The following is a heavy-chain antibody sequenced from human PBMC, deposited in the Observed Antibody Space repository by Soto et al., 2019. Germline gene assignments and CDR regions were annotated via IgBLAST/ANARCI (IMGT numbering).Heavy chain of an antibody. V-gene: IGHV4-34*01. J-gene: IGHJ4*02. Sequence: SETLSLTCSVYVGSFSGYYWSWIRQPPGKGLEWIGEINHSGSTNYNPSLKSRVTISVDTSKNQFSLKLSSVTAADTAVYYCARSSSYMVVVPAASRRKPVAYFDYWCQGTLVSVSS. CDR3: ARSSSYMVVVPAASRRKPVAYFDY. CDR1: VGSFSGYY. CDR2: INHSGST. D-gene: IGHD2-2*01.